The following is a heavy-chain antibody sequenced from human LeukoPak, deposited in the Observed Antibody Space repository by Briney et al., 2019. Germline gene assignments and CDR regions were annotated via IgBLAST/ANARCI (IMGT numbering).Heavy chain of an antibody. D-gene: IGHD3-10*01. CDR1: RFIFSTYG. J-gene: IGHJ3*02. V-gene: IGHV3-30*02. Sequence: GGSLGLSCAASRFIFSTYGMHWVRQAPGKGLEWVAFVRPDGSNEYYAASVRGRFAISRDNSQNTLHLQMNSLRLEDTAVYYCVKDWGVLPDYTADGFDIWGPGTMVTVSS. CDR2: VRPDGSNE. CDR3: VKDWGVLPDYTADGFDI.